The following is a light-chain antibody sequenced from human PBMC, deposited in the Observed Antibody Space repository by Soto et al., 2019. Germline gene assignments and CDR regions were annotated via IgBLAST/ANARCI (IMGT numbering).Light chain of an antibody. CDR2: DAS. Sequence: DIHMTQSPSTLSASVGDRVTITCQASQDINNYLNWYQQKPGKAPKLLIYDASNLETGVPSRFSGSGSGTDFTFTISSLQPEDIATYYCQQYDNLPPTWTFGQGTKVDIK. CDR3: QQYDNLPPTWT. CDR1: QDINNY. J-gene: IGKJ1*01. V-gene: IGKV1-33*01.